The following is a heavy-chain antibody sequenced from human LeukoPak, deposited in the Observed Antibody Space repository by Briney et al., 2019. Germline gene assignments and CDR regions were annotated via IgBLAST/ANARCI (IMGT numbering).Heavy chain of an antibody. Sequence: GGSLRLSCTASGFTFGDYAMSWVRQAPGKGLEWVGFIRSKAYGGTTEYAASVKGRFTISRDESKSIAYLQMNSLKTEDTAVYYCTRDRTGYSYGYGSTSAFDYWGQGTLVTVSS. D-gene: IGHD5-18*01. CDR2: IRSKAYGGTT. J-gene: IGHJ4*02. V-gene: IGHV3-49*04. CDR3: TRDRTGYSYGYGSTSAFDY. CDR1: GFTFGDYA.